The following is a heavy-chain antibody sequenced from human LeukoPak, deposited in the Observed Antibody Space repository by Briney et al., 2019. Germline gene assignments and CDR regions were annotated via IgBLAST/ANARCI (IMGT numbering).Heavy chain of an antibody. Sequence: GASVKVSCKASEYTFTTYDINWLRQATGQGLEWMGWMNPKSGNTGYAQKFQGRVTMTRNTSISTAYMELSSLRSEDTAVYYCARRNSAQRPPRTMDVWGQGTTVTVSS. CDR2: MNPKSGNT. V-gene: IGHV1-8*01. CDR3: ARRNSAQRPPRTMDV. J-gene: IGHJ6*02. D-gene: IGHD6-25*01. CDR1: EYTFTTYD.